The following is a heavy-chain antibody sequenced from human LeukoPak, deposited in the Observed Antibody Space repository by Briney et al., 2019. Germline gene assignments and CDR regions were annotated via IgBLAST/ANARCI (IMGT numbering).Heavy chain of an antibody. CDR2: ITPDGSST. Sequence: PGGSLRLSCAASGFIFSTYWMHWVRHGPGKGPEWVGHITPDGSSTNYADSVKGRLTLSRDHAKNTLYLQMNSLRAEDTAVYYCSSQISRGGNWGQGTLVTVSS. CDR3: SSQISRGGN. CDR1: GFIFSTYW. J-gene: IGHJ4*02. D-gene: IGHD3-16*01. V-gene: IGHV3-74*01.